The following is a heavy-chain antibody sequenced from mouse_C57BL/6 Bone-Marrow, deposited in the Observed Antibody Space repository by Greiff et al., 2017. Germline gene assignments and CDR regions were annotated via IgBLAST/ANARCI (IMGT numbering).Heavy chain of an antibody. J-gene: IGHJ1*03. CDR2: ISSGGSYT. Sequence: EVQLVESGGDLVKPGGSLKLSCAASGFTFSSYGMSWVRQTPDKRLEWVATISSGGSYTYYRDSVKGRFTISRDNAKNTLYLQMSSLKSEDTAMYYCARQFITTVVDSWYFDVWGTGTTVTVSS. V-gene: IGHV5-6*01. D-gene: IGHD1-1*01. CDR1: GFTFSSYG. CDR3: ARQFITTVVDSWYFDV.